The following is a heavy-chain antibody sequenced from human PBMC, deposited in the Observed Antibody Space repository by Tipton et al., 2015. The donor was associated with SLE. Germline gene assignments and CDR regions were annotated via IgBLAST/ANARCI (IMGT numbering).Heavy chain of an antibody. Sequence: TLSLTCAVYGGSISSYYWSWIRQPPGEGLEWIGSIYYSGSTYYNPSLKSRVTISVDTSRNQFSLKLSSVTAADTAVYYCARGKGIQLWIRGLYFDYWGQGTLVTVSS. CDR1: GGSISSYY. D-gene: IGHD5-18*01. V-gene: IGHV4-59*12. J-gene: IGHJ4*02. CDR2: IYYSGST. CDR3: ARGKGIQLWIRGLYFDY.